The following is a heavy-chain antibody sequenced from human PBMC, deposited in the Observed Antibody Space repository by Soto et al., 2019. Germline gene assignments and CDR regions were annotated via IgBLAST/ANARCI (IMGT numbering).Heavy chain of an antibody. D-gene: IGHD6-19*01. Sequence: HGESLKISCQVSGYNFTTYWIGWVRQMPGKGLEWMGIIHPDDSDTRYSPSFQGQVAISADKSITTAYLKWSSLKASDTAMYYCATQGSGQEFDYWGQGTLVTVSS. CDR2: IHPDDSDT. J-gene: IGHJ4*02. CDR1: GYNFTTYW. CDR3: ATQGSGQEFDY. V-gene: IGHV5-51*01.